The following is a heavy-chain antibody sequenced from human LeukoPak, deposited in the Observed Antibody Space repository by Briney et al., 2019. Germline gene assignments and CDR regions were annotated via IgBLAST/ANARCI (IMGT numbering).Heavy chain of an antibody. CDR1: GFTFSSYA. CDR3: ARDHREQWLATEGFDY. Sequence: GRSLRLSCAASGFTFSSYAMHWVRQAPGKGLEWVAVISYDGSNNYYADSVKGRFTISRDNSKNTLYLQMNSLRAEDTAVYYCARDHREQWLATEGFDYWGQGTLVTVSS. CDR2: ISYDGSNN. J-gene: IGHJ4*02. V-gene: IGHV3-30-3*01. D-gene: IGHD6-19*01.